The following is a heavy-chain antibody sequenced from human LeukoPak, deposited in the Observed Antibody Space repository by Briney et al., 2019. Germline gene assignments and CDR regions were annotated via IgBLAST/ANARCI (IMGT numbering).Heavy chain of an antibody. CDR3: ARQPHYYGSGTYGDS. CDR2: IFPRDSDT. V-gene: IGHV5-51*01. D-gene: IGHD3-10*01. Sequence: GESLKISCKSSGYIFTTDWIGWVRQMPGKGLEWMGIIFPRDSDTRYSPSFQGQVTISVDKSISTAYLQWSSLKASDTAIYYCARQPHYYGSGTYGDSWGQGTLVTVSS. J-gene: IGHJ5*01. CDR1: GYIFTTDW.